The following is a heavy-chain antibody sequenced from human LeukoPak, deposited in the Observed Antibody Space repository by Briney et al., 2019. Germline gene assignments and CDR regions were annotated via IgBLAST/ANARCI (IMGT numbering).Heavy chain of an antibody. CDR1: GFTFSSYS. CDR2: ISSSSSTI. J-gene: IGHJ4*02. CDR3: ARVISGYDSSYYFDY. D-gene: IGHD5-12*01. V-gene: IGHV3-48*01. Sequence: GGTLRLSCAASGFTFSSYSMNWVRQAPGKGLEWVSYISSSSSTIYYADSVKGRFTISRDNAKNSLYLQMNSLRAEDTAVYYCARVISGYDSSYYFDYWGQGTLVTVSS.